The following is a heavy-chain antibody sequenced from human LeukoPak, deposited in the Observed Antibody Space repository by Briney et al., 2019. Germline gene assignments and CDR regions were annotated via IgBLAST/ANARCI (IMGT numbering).Heavy chain of an antibody. Sequence: ASVKVSCKASGYTFTSYDINWVRQATGQGLEWMGWMNPNSGNTGYAQKFQGRVTMTRNTSISTAYTEMSSLRAEDTAVYYCARELGYCSGRSCYTHDAFDIWGQRTMVTVSS. CDR2: MNPNSGNT. CDR1: GYTFTSYD. D-gene: IGHD2-15*01. V-gene: IGHV1-8*01. CDR3: ARELGYCSGRSCYTHDAFDI. J-gene: IGHJ3*02.